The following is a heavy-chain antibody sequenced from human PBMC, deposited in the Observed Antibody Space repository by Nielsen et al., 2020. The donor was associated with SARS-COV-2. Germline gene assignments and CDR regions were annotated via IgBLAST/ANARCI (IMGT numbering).Heavy chain of an antibody. V-gene: IGHV3-9*01. CDR3: TLLQEHL. Sequence: SLKISCAASGFTFDDYAMHWVWQAPGKGLEWVSGISWNSGSIGYADSVKGRFTISRDNAKNSLYLQMNSLHQGPIGLPPGTLLQEHLWG. J-gene: IGHJ6*01. CDR2: ISWNSGSI. CDR1: GFTFDDYA.